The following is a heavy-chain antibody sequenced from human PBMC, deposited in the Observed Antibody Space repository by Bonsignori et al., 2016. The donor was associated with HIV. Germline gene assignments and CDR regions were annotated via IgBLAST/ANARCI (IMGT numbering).Heavy chain of an antibody. CDR3: ARVALQDAFDI. CDR2: IGPSSSFI. J-gene: IGHJ3*02. Sequence: VRQAPGKGLEWVSSIGPSSSFIYYADSVKGRFTISRDNAKKSLYLLMNSLRAEDTAVYYCARVALQDAFDIWGQGTMVTVSS. D-gene: IGHD1-7*01. V-gene: IGHV3-21*01.